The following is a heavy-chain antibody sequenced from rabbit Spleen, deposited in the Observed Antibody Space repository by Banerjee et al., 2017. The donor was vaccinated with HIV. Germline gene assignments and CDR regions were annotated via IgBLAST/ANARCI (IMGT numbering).Heavy chain of an antibody. CDR3: ARDAGTSFSTYGMDL. J-gene: IGHJ6*01. V-gene: IGHV1S45*01. D-gene: IGHD8-1*01. Sequence: QEQLEGSGVGLVQPEGSLTLACTASGFSFSSSYYMCWVRQAPGKGLEWIACIDTGFGGTTYYASWAKGRFTISKSSSTTVTLQMTSLTAADTATYFCARDAGTSFSTYGMDLWGPGTLVTVS. CDR1: GFSFSSSYY. CDR2: IDTGFGGTT.